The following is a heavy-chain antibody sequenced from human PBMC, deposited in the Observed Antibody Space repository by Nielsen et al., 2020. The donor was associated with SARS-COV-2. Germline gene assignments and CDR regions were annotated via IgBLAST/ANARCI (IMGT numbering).Heavy chain of an antibody. Sequence: GESLKISCAASGFTFSDYYMSWIRQAPGKGLEWVSGVSGSGYSTYYADSVKGRFTISRDNSENSLYLQMNSLRAEDTAVYYCAKDGVIGYGDYPDYYGLDVWGQGTTVTVSS. J-gene: IGHJ6*02. CDR3: AKDGVIGYGDYPDYYGLDV. CDR2: VSGSGYST. V-gene: IGHV3-23*01. D-gene: IGHD4-17*01. CDR1: GFTFSDYY.